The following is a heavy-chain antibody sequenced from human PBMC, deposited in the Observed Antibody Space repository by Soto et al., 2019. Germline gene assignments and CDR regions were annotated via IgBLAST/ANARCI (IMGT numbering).Heavy chain of an antibody. J-gene: IGHJ4*02. V-gene: IGHV3-23*01. CDR1: GFTFSSFA. Sequence: GGSLRLSCAASGFTFSSFALSWVRQAPGKGLEWVSAISGSGDGTDYAASVKDRFTISRDNSKNTLYLQMNSLRAEDTAVYYCAGPGYSSQDYWGQGALVTVSS. CDR3: AGPGYSSQDY. CDR2: ISGSGDGT. D-gene: IGHD5-18*01.